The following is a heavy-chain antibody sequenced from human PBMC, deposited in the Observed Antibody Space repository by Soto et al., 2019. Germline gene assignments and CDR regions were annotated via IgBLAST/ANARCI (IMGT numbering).Heavy chain of an antibody. CDR3: AKDGRGSGSHYNSFGY. J-gene: IGHJ4*02. Sequence: EVQLVESGGGLIQPGGSLKLSCAASGFTVGNNYMSWVRQAPGKGLEWVSLIYSTGTTKYADSVKGRFTGSRDNAKDSLYQQMDSRRAEDTAVYYCAKDGRGSGSHYNSFGYWGQGTLVTVSS. D-gene: IGHD3-10*01. V-gene: IGHV3-53*01. CDR2: IYSTGTT. CDR1: GFTVGNNY.